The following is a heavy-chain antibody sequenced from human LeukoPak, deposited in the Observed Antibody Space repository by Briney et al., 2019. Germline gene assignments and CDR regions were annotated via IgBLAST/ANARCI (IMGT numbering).Heavy chain of an antibody. V-gene: IGHV4-34*01. Sequence: SETLSLTCAVYGGSFSGYYWSWIRQPPGKGLEWIGEINHSGSTNYNPSLKSRVTISVDTPKNQFSLKLSSVTAADTAVYYCARRAKQNYDILTGYYRSQRNWFDPWGQGTLVTVSS. J-gene: IGHJ5*02. CDR1: GGSFSGYY. CDR2: INHSGST. D-gene: IGHD3-9*01. CDR3: ARRAKQNYDILTGYYRSQRNWFDP.